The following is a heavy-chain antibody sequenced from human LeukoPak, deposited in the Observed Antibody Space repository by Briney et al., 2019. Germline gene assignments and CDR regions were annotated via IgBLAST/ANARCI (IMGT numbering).Heavy chain of an antibody. CDR3: ARTLSSSCYYMDV. Sequence: SETLSLTCAVYGGSFSGYYWSWIRQPPGKGLEWIGEINHSGSTNYNPSLKSRVTISVDTSKNQFSLKLSSVTAADTAVYYCARTLSSSCYYMDVWGKGTTVTVSS. V-gene: IGHV4-34*01. CDR2: INHSGST. J-gene: IGHJ6*03. CDR1: GGSFSGYY. D-gene: IGHD6-6*01.